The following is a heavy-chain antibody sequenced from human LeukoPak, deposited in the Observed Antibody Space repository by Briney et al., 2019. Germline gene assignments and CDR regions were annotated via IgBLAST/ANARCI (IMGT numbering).Heavy chain of an antibody. Sequence: SETLSLTCTVSGGSISSYYWSWIRQPPGKGLEWIGSIYYSGSTYYNPSLKSRVTISVDTSKNQFSLKLSSVTAADTAVYYCARVAGSGWYWGQGTLVTVSS. CDR3: ARVAGSGWY. CDR2: IYYSGST. V-gene: IGHV4-39*07. D-gene: IGHD6-19*01. J-gene: IGHJ4*02. CDR1: GGSISSYY.